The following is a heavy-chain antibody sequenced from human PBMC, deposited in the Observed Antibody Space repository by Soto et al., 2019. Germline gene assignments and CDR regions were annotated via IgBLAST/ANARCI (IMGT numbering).Heavy chain of an antibody. CDR2: ISSSSSYI. J-gene: IGHJ4*02. Sequence: GGSLRLSCAASGFTFSSYSMNWVRQAPGKGLEWVSSISSSSSYIYYADSVKGRFTISRDNAKNSLYLQMNSLRAEDTAVYYCARVYCSSTSCYAGYFDYWGQGTLVTVSS. D-gene: IGHD2-2*01. V-gene: IGHV3-21*01. CDR3: ARVYCSSTSCYAGYFDY. CDR1: GFTFSSYS.